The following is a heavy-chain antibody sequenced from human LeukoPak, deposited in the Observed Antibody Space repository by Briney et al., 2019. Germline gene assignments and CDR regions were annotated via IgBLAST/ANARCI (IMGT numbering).Heavy chain of an antibody. V-gene: IGHV4-34*01. D-gene: IGHD3-22*01. Sequence: SETLSLTCAVYGVSFSGYYWSWIRQPPGKGLEWIGEINHSGSTNYNPSLKSRVTISVDTSKNQFSLKLSSVTAADTAVYYCARWRGPLTYYYDSSGYPHRHGMDVWGQGTTVTVSS. CDR1: GVSFSGYY. CDR2: INHSGST. CDR3: ARWRGPLTYYYDSSGYPHRHGMDV. J-gene: IGHJ6*02.